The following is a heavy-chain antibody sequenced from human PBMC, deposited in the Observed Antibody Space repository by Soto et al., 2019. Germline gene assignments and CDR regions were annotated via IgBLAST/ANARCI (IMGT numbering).Heavy chain of an antibody. V-gene: IGHV3-23*01. D-gene: IGHD6-13*01. J-gene: IGHJ4*02. Sequence: GGSLRLSCAASGFTFTDYALSWVRQAPGKGLEWVATISGIGGSTYLADSVKGRLSIARDNSKNTVSLLMNSLRAEDTAVYFCARGSSGYISSWYYFDYWGRGTLVTVSS. CDR2: ISGIGGST. CDR3: ARGSSGYISSWYYFDY. CDR1: GFTFTDYA.